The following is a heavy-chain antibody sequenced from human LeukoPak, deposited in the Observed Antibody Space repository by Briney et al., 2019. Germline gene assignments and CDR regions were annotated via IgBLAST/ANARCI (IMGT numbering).Heavy chain of an antibody. Sequence: GGSLRLSCAASGFTFSNYWMHWVRQAPGKGLVWVSRINSDGSSTSYADSVKGRFTISRDNRKNTLYLQMNNLRAEDTAVYYCARDPHGYWWFDPWGQGSLVTVCS. CDR2: INSDGSST. V-gene: IGHV3-74*01. CDR1: GFTFSNYW. D-gene: IGHD3-22*01. CDR3: ARDPHGYWWFDP. J-gene: IGHJ5*02.